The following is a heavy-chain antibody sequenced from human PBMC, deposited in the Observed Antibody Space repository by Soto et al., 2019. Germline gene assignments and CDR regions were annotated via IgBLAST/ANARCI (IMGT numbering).Heavy chain of an antibody. J-gene: IGHJ6*02. CDR2: ISYDGSNK. D-gene: IGHD2-15*01. V-gene: IGHV3-30-3*01. CDR3: ARVHSNCGSGLWVYYYYGMDV. Sequence: QVQLVESGGGVVQPGRSLRLSCAASGFTFSSYAMHWVRQAPGKGLEWVAVISYDGSNKYYADSVKGRFTISRDNSKNTLYLQMNSLRAEDTAVYYCARVHSNCGSGLWVYYYYGMDVWGQGTTVTVSS. CDR1: GFTFSSYA.